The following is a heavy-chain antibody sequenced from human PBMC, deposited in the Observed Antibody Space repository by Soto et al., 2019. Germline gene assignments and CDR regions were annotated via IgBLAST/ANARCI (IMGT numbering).Heavy chain of an antibody. CDR1: GGSFSGYY. J-gene: IGHJ5*02. Sequence: SETLSLTCAVYGGSFSGYYWSWIRQPPGKGLEWIGEINHSGSTNYNPSLKSRVTISVDTSKNQFSLKLSSVTAADTAVYYCARRRIAARLIWFDPWGQGTLVTVSS. CDR2: INHSGST. CDR3: ARRRIAARLIWFDP. D-gene: IGHD6-6*01. V-gene: IGHV4-34*01.